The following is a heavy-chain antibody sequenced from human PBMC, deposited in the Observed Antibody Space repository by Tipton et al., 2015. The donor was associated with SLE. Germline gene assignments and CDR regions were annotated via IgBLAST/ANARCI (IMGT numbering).Heavy chain of an antibody. CDR2: IYHRGST. V-gene: IGHV4-38-2*01. CDR1: NYSISSAYY. D-gene: IGHD3/OR15-3a*01. Sequence: TLSLTCVVSNYSISSAYYWGWIRQPPGKGLEWIASIYHRGSTYYNLSLKSRVTMSVDMSKNQFSLKLTSVTAADMAIYYCARVDTIYSFDYWGQGALVTVSS. J-gene: IGHJ4*02. CDR3: ARVDTIYSFDY.